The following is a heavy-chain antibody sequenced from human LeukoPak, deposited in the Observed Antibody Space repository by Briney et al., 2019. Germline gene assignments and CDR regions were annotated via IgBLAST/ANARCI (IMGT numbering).Heavy chain of an antibody. V-gene: IGHV1-46*01. J-gene: IGHJ4*02. CDR3: ATETDYYDSSGYSVFDY. Sequence: ASVKVSCKASGYTFASYYMHRVRQAPGQGLEWMGIINPSGGSTSYAQKFQGRVTMTRDTSASTVYMELSSLRSEDTAVYYCATETDYYDSSGYSVFDYWGQGTLVTVSS. CDR1: GYTFASYY. CDR2: INPSGGST. D-gene: IGHD3-22*01.